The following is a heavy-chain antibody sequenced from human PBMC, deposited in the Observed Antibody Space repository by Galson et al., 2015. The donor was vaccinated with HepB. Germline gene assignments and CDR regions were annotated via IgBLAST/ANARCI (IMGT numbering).Heavy chain of an antibody. J-gene: IGHJ4*02. D-gene: IGHD3-10*01. CDR3: ATGGHYFGA. V-gene: IGHV3-15*01. CDR1: EFSMSDAW. CDR2: IKRKSEGGTT. Sequence: SLRLSCAGSEFSMSDAWMSWVRQAPGRGLEWIGRIKRKSEGGTTEYGAPLKGRVSISRDESQNTLYLLMNGLETEDTAIYHCATGGHYFGAWGQGSLVTFSS.